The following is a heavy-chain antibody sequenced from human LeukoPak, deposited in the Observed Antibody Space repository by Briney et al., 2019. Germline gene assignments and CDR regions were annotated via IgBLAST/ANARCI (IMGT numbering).Heavy chain of an antibody. V-gene: IGHV4-30-2*01. D-gene: IGHD3-10*01. Sequence: PSETLSLTCGVPGDSLCIGGDSRSSSRRPPGKGLEWLAYICHSGKTYYNPSLKSRVTISVDRSKNQFSLKLSSVTAADTAVYYCARASMDRGVNPFDYWGQGTLVTVSS. CDR1: GDSLCIGGDS. CDR2: ICHSGKT. J-gene: IGHJ4*02. CDR3: ARASMDRGVNPFDY.